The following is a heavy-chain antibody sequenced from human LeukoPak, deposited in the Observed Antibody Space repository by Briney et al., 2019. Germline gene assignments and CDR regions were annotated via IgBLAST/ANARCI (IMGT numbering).Heavy chain of an antibody. D-gene: IGHD3-22*01. CDR1: GYTFTSYG. Sequence: GASVKVSCKASGYTFTSYGISWVRQAPGQGLEWMGWISAYNGNTNYAQKLQGRVTMTTDTSTSTAYMELRSLRSDDTAVYYCARDPYYYDSSGYYPYPYYFDYWGQGTLVTVSS. CDR3: ARDPYYYDSSGYYPYPYYFDY. CDR2: ISAYNGNT. J-gene: IGHJ4*02. V-gene: IGHV1-18*01.